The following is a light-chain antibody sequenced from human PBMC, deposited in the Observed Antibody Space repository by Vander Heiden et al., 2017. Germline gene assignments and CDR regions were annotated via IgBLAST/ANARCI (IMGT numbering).Light chain of an antibody. CDR2: AAF. J-gene: IGKJ1*01. Sequence: DIQMTQSPSSLSSSVGERVTITCRASQGISNYLAWYQHKPGQAPKPLIYAAFNLQSGVPSRFRGSGSGTDFTLTISSLQPEDFATYFCQYYKTAPRTFGQGTTVEI. V-gene: IGKV1-27*01. CDR3: QYYKTAPRT. CDR1: QGISNY.